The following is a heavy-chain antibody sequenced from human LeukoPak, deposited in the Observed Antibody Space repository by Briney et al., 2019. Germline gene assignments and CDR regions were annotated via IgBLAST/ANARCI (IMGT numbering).Heavy chain of an antibody. CDR1: GGSISSYY. J-gene: IGHJ4*02. CDR3: ARSTYDYEDY. V-gene: IGHV4-59*01. CDR2: IYYSGST. Sequence: PSETLSLTWTVSGGSISSYYWSWIRQPPGKGLEWIGYIYYSGSTNYNPSLKSRVTISVDTSKNQFSLKLSSVTAADTAVYYCARSTYDYEDYWGQGTLVTVSS. D-gene: IGHD4-17*01.